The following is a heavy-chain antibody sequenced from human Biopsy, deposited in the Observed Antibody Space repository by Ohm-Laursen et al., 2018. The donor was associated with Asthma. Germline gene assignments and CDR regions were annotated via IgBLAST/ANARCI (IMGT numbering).Heavy chain of an antibody. CDR1: GFSVSTKY. J-gene: IGHJ6*02. CDR2: IYSGDNT. Sequence: SLRLSCAAPGFSVSTKYMSWVRQAPGKGLEWVSLIYSGDNTYYADSVKGRFTISRDHSKLCLQMNNLRAEDTAVYHCARISRLGYNSLDYGMDVWGQGTTVTVSS. D-gene: IGHD5-24*01. CDR3: ARISRLGYNSLDYGMDV. V-gene: IGHV3-53*01.